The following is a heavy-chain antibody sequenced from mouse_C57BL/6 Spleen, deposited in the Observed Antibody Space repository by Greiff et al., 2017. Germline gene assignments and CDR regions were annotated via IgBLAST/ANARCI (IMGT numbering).Heavy chain of an antibody. CDR3: AKNEGSGSFAY. CDR2: IWGGGGT. Sequence: VHLVESGPGLVAPSQSLSITCTVSGFSLTSSGVDWVRQPPGKGLEWLGVIWGGGGTNYNSALMSGLSISKDNSKSQVVLKMNSLQTDATAMYYCAKNEGSGSFAYWGQGTLVTVSA. CDR1: GFSLTSSG. V-gene: IGHV2-9*01. J-gene: IGHJ3*01. D-gene: IGHD4-1*01.